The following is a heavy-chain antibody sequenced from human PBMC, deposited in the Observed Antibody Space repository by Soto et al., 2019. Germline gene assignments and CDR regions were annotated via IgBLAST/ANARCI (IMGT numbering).Heavy chain of an antibody. D-gene: IGHD2-15*01. J-gene: IGHJ4*02. Sequence: SETLSLTCTVSGGSVSSGSYYWSWIRQPPGKGLEWIGYIYDSGSTNYNPSLKSRVTISVDTSKNQFSLKLSSVTAADTAVYYCAREPRYCSGGSCGAGYFDYWGQGTLVTVSS. CDR1: GGSVSSGSYY. CDR2: IYDSGST. CDR3: AREPRYCSGGSCGAGYFDY. V-gene: IGHV4-61*01.